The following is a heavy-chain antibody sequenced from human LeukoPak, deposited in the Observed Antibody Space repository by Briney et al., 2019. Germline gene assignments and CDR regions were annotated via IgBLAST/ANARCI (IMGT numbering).Heavy chain of an antibody. J-gene: IGHJ2*01. CDR2: IHISGGT. V-gene: IGHV4-4*07. CDR3: ARAYGVTLDWYCDL. Sequence: SETLSLTCTVSGGSISSYYWSWIRQPAGKGLEWIGRIHISGGTNYNPSLKSRVTMSVDTSKNQFSLNLNSVTAADTAVYYCARAYGVTLDWYCDLWGRGTLVTVSS. CDR1: GGSISSYY. D-gene: IGHD3-3*01.